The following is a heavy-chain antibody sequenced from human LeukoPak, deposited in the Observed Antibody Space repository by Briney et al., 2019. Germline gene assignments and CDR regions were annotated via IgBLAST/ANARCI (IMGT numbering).Heavy chain of an antibody. V-gene: IGHV3-9*01. Sequence: PGGSLRLSCAAYGFTFDDYAMHWVRQAPGKGLEWVSGISWNSSSIGYADSVKGRFTISRDNAKNSLYLQMNSLRAEDTALYYCAKDAMGYSSGWSYYYYYYMDVWGKGTTVTVSS. CDR3: AKDAMGYSSGWSYYYYYYMDV. CDR1: GFTFDDYA. CDR2: ISWNSSSI. J-gene: IGHJ6*03. D-gene: IGHD6-19*01.